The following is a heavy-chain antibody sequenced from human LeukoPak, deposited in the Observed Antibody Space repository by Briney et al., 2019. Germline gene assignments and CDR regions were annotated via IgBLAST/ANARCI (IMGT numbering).Heavy chain of an antibody. D-gene: IGHD4-11*01. CDR2: MNAVGVT. J-gene: IGHJ6*03. V-gene: IGHV3-23*01. Sequence: GGSLRLSCAASGFPFTGSGMSWVRQAPGKGPEWVSSMNAVGVTYYADSVKGRFTISRDISKNTMYLQMSSLRADDTAVYYCSSDYPHYYFYMDVWGKGTTVTVSS. CDR3: SSDYPHYYFYMDV. CDR1: GFPFTGSG.